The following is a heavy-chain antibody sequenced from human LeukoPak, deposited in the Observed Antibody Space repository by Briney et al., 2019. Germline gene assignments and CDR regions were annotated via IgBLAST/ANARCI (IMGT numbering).Heavy chain of an antibody. V-gene: IGHV3-23*01. D-gene: IGHD6-13*01. CDR1: GFTFSSYA. CDR3: AHPTEYSSSWYGNWFDP. Sequence: TGGSLRLSCGASGFTFSSYAMSWVRQAPGKGLEWVSAISGSGGSTYYADSLKGRFTISRDNSKNTLYLQMNSLRAEDTAVYYCAHPTEYSSSWYGNWFDPWGQGTLVTVSS. J-gene: IGHJ5*02. CDR2: ISGSGGST.